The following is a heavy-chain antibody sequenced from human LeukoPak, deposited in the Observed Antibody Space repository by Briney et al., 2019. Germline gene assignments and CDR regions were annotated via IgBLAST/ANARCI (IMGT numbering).Heavy chain of an antibody. CDR2: IWYDGSNK. J-gene: IGHJ3*02. D-gene: IGHD3-10*01. CDR3: ARDQYYFGSGTPGDDAFDI. CDR1: GFTFNIYG. V-gene: IGHV3-33*01. Sequence: PGGSLRLSCAASGFTFNIYGLHWVRQAPGKGLGWVAVIWYDGSNKFYADSVKGRFAISRVNSRDTVYLQMNSLRADDTAVYYCARDQYYFGSGTPGDDAFDIWGQGTMVTVSS.